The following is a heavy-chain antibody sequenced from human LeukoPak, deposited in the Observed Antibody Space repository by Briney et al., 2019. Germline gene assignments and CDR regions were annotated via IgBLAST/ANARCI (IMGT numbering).Heavy chain of an antibody. CDR2: INWNSASI. CDR1: GFTFSSYA. J-gene: IGHJ3*02. Sequence: QTGGSLRLSCAASGFTFSSYAMHWVRQAPGKGLEWVSAINWNSASIGYVDSVKGRFTISRDNAKNSLYLQMNSLRAEDTALYFCAREDYYYDSSFYRRGGHGAFDIWGQGTMVTVSS. CDR3: AREDYYYDSSFYRRGGHGAFDI. D-gene: IGHD3-22*01. V-gene: IGHV3-9*01.